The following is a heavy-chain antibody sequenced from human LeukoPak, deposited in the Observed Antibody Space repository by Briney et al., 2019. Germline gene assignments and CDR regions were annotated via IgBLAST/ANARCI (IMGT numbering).Heavy chain of an antibody. V-gene: IGHV5-51*01. CDR2: IYPGDSDI. D-gene: IGHD2-2*01. J-gene: IGHJ4*02. Sequence: GESLKISCKGAAYSSTSYWISCVSQLPGKSVECMGLIYPGDSDIRYSPSPRGQVTTSADKSINTAYLQWGSLKASDTALYYCARGAPKVIDVPSGYYWGQGTLVTVSS. CDR1: AYSSTSYW. CDR3: ARGAPKVIDVPSGYY.